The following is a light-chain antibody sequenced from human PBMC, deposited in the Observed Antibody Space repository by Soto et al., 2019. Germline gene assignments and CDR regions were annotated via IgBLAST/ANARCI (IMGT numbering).Light chain of an antibody. CDR2: GAT. CDR1: HSISNY. V-gene: IGKV1-39*01. J-gene: IGKJ5*01. Sequence: DIQMTQSASSLSASVGDRVTISCRASHSISNYVNWYQHRPGKAPNLLISGATSLQSGVPSRFSGSESGTHFSLIISSLQPEDSATYYCQQSYSTPITFGQGARLEI. CDR3: QQSYSTPIT.